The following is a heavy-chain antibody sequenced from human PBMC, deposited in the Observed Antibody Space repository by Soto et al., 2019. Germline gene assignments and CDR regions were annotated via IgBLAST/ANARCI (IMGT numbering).Heavy chain of an antibody. V-gene: IGHV3-23*01. Sequence: EVQLLESGGGLVRPGGSLRLSCGGSKFTFSTYAMTWVRQAPGKGLEWVSGISVGGGITKYADSVKGRFTISRDNSKNTLYLQMNSLRAEATAIYYCAKDPNGDYLGAFDSWGHGTLGTVSS. CDR2: ISVGGGIT. CDR1: KFTFSTYA. D-gene: IGHD4-17*01. J-gene: IGHJ4*01. CDR3: AKDPNGDYLGAFDS.